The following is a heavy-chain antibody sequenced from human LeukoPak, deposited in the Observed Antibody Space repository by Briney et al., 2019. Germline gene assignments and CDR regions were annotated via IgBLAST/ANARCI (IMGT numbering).Heavy chain of an antibody. CDR3: ARVDGSPDY. D-gene: IGHD2-15*01. CDR1: GYTFTRYD. V-gene: IGHV1-8*03. CDR2: MNTKSGNT. J-gene: IGHJ4*02. Sequence: ASVKVSCKASGYTFTRYDINRVRQATGQGLEWMGWMNTKSGNTGHAQKFQGRVTITRDTSISTVYMELSSLRSEDTALYFCARVDGSPDYWGQGTLVTASS.